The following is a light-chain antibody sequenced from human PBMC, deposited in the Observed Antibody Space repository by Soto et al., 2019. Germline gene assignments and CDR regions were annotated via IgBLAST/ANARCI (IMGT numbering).Light chain of an antibody. CDR3: CSYAGSSTVV. Sequence: QSVLTQPASVSGSPGQSITISCTGTSSDVGSYNLVSWYQQHPGKAPKLMIYEGSKRPSGVSNRFSGSKSGNTAYLTISGLQAEDEADYYCCSYAGSSTVVFGGGTKVTVL. CDR1: SSDVGSYNL. V-gene: IGLV2-23*01. J-gene: IGLJ2*01. CDR2: EGS.